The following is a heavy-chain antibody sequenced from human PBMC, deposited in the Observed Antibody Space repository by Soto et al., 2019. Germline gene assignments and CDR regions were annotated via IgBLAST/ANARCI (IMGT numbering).Heavy chain of an antibody. CDR3: AREGQAPYYYYGMDV. V-gene: IGHV1-18*01. CDR1: GYTFTNYG. CDR2: IRGYNGNT. Sequence: GASVKVSCKASGYTFTNYGFSWVRQAPGQGLEWMGWIRGYNGNTKYAEKFQGRVTMTTDTSTSTAHMELRSLRSDDTAVYYCAREGQAPYYYYGMDVWGQGTAVTVSS. J-gene: IGHJ6*02.